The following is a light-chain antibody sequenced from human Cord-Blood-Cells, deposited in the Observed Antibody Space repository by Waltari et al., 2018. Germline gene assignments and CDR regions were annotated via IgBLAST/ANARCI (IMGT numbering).Light chain of an antibody. J-gene: IGLJ2*01. CDR3: QAWDSSTVV. Sequence: SYELTQPPSVSVSPGQTASITCSGDKLGVQYACWYQQKPGQSPVLVIYQDSKRPSGIPGRFSGSNCGNTATLTISGTQARDEADYYCQAWDSSTVVFGGGTKLTVL. V-gene: IGLV3-1*01. CDR2: QDS. CDR1: KLGVQY.